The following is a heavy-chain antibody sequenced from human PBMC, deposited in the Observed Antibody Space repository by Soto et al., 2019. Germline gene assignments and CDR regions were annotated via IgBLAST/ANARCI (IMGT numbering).Heavy chain of an antibody. Sequence: GGSLRLSCAASGFTFSSYSMNWVRQAPGKGLEGVSAISGSGGSTYYADSVKGRFTISRDNSKNTLYLQMKSLRAEDTAVYYCAKDIYSITMVRGVIINYFDYWGQGTLVTVSS. V-gene: IGHV3-23*01. CDR2: ISGSGGST. D-gene: IGHD3-10*01. J-gene: IGHJ4*02. CDR3: AKDIYSITMVRGVIINYFDY. CDR1: GFTFSSYS.